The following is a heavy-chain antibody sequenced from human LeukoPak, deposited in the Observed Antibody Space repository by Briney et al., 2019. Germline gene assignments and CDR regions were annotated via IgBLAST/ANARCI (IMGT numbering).Heavy chain of an antibody. D-gene: IGHD6-19*01. CDR2: ISGSGVMT. V-gene: IGHV3-23*01. Sequence: PGGSLRLSCAASGFTFSDYAMTWVRQAPGKGLEWVATISGSGVMTYYADSVKGRFTISRDNSNNTLFLRLNSLRGEDTAVYYCTRNSGWYGLSWGQGTLVTVSS. CDR3: TRNSGWYGLS. CDR1: GFTFSDYA. J-gene: IGHJ1*01.